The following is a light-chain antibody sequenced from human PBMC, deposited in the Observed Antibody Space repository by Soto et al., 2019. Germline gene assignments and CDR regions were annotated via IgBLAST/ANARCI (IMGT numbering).Light chain of an antibody. CDR3: EQDTYYST. J-gene: IGKJ1*01. Sequence: DIQMTQSPSTLSSSVGDRDTITCRASQSLSGRLGWYQQRPGQAPKLLIYDVSTLESGVPSRFSGTGTGSGTEFTLSISDLQPDDFATYYCEQDTYYSTFGPGTKVEVK. CDR2: DVS. V-gene: IGKV1-5*01. CDR1: QSLSGR.